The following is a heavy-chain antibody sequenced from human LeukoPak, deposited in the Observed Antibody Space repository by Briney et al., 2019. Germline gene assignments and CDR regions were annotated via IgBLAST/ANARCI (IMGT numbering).Heavy chain of an antibody. CDR3: ARDKGTTYYYYMDV. V-gene: IGHV3-7*01. Sequence: GGSLRLSCAASGISFSGYWMSWVRQAPGKGLEWVANIKQDGSEEYYVDSVKGRFTISRDNARNSLYLQMNSLRAEDTAVYYCARDKGTTYYYYMDVWGKGTTVTVSS. J-gene: IGHJ6*03. CDR2: IKQDGSEE. CDR1: GISFSGYW. D-gene: IGHD1-1*01.